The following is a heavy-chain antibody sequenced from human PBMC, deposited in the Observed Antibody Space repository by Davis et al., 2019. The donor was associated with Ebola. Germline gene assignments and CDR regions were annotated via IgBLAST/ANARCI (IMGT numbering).Heavy chain of an antibody. J-gene: IGHJ5*02. CDR3: ARVRTGYYYDSSDSPSWFDP. V-gene: IGHV1-69*13. Sequence: SVKVSCKASGGTFSSFAITWVRQAPGQGLEWMGEIIPIFRSANYAQKFQGRVTITADESTRTVYMDLSSLRSEDTAVYFCARVRTGYYYDSSDSPSWFDPWGQGTLVTVSS. CDR2: IIPIFRSA. D-gene: IGHD3-22*01. CDR1: GGTFSSFA.